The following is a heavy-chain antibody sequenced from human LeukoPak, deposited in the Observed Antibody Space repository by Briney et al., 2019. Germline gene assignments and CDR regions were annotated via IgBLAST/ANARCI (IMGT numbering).Heavy chain of an antibody. J-gene: IGHJ4*02. CDR1: GGSISSGGYY. CDR3: ARDSVVRGVHYFVY. Sequence: SQTLSLTCTVSGGSISSGGYYWSWIRQHPGKGLEWIGYIYYSGSTYYNPSLKSRVTISVDTSKNQFSLKLSSVTAADTAVYYCARDSVVRGVHYFVYWGQGTLVTVSS. CDR2: IYYSGST. D-gene: IGHD3-10*01. V-gene: IGHV4-31*03.